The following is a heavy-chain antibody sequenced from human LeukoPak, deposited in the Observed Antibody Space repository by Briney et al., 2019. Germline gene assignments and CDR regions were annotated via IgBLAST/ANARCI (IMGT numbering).Heavy chain of an antibody. Sequence: GGSLRLSCVASGFTFSSYWIHWVRQAPGKGLVWVSRINSDGGSTDYADSVKGRFTISRDNSKNTLYLQMNSLRAEDTAVYYCAKGDRSWSPSYFDYWGQGTLVTVSS. CDR1: GFTFSSYW. J-gene: IGHJ4*02. CDR2: INSDGGST. D-gene: IGHD6-13*01. V-gene: IGHV3-74*01. CDR3: AKGDRSWSPSYFDY.